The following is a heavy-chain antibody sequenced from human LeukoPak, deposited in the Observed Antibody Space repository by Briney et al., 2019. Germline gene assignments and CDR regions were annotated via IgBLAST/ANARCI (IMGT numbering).Heavy chain of an antibody. J-gene: IGHJ4*02. CDR3: ARRRSGSSSWYGYFDY. V-gene: IGHV4-39*01. Sequence: SETLSLTCTVSGGSISSSSYYWGWIRQPPGKGLEWIGSIYYSGSTYYNPSLKSRVAISVDTSKNQFSLKLSSVTAADTAVYYCARRRSGSSSWYGYFDYWGQGTLVTVS. CDR2: IYYSGST. D-gene: IGHD6-13*01. CDR1: GGSISSSSYY.